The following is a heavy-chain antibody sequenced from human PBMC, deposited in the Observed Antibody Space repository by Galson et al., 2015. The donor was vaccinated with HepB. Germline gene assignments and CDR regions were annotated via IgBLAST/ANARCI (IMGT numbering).Heavy chain of an antibody. CDR1: GFTVSSNY. D-gene: IGHD3-3*01. CDR2: IYSGGST. J-gene: IGHJ4*02. CDR3: AAGGWGYYGAGVGY. V-gene: IGHV3-53*01. Sequence: SLRLSCAASGFTVSSNYMSWVRQAPGKGLEWVSVIYSGGSTYYADSVKGRFTISRDNSKNTLYLQMNSLRAEDTAVYYCAAGGWGYYGAGVGYWGQGTLVTVSS.